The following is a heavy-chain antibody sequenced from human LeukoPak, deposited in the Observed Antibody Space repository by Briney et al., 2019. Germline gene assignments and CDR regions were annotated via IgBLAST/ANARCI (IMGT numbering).Heavy chain of an antibody. CDR1: GFTFSTYA. V-gene: IGHV3-23*01. Sequence: GGSLRLSCAASGFTFSTYAMNWVRQAPGKGLEWVSAISGSGGSTYYADSVKGRFTISRDNSKNTLYLQMNSLRAEDTAVYYCAKSSYYDSSGYYYVLRLLADYWGQGTLVTVSS. CDR3: AKSSYYDSSGYYYVLRLLADY. CDR2: ISGSGGST. J-gene: IGHJ4*02. D-gene: IGHD3-22*01.